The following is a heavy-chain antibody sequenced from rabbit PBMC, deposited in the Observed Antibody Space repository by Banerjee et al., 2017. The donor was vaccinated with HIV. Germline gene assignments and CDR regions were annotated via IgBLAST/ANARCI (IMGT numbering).Heavy chain of an antibody. Sequence: QEQLVESGGGLVQPEGSLTLTCTASGFSFGDRDVMCWVRQAPGKGLEWIASIYPNSGVTYYANWAKGRFTISKTSSTTVTLQMSSLTAADTATYFCASDIYGYGGFNLWGPGTLVTVS. D-gene: IGHD6-1*01. V-gene: IGHV1S45*01. CDR1: GFSFGDRDV. CDR3: ASDIYGYGGFNL. J-gene: IGHJ4*01. CDR2: IYPNSGVT.